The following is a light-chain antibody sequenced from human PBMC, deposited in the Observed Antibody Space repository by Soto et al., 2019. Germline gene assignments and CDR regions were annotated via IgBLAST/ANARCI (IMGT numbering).Light chain of an antibody. CDR1: QSISSW. CDR2: AAS. Sequence: DIQMTQSPSTLSASVGDRFXXXXRASQSISSWLAWYQQKPGKAPKLLIYAASSFQSGVPSRFSGSGSGTDFTLTISSLQPEDFATYYCQQSYSSLTFGQGTRLEIK. J-gene: IGKJ5*01. V-gene: IGKV1-39*01. CDR3: QQSYSSLT.